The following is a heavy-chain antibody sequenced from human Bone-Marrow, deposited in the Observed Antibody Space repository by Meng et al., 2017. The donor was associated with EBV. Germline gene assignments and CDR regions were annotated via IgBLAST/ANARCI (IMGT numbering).Heavy chain of an antibody. CDR1: GGSISSGGYS. D-gene: IGHD2-2*01. V-gene: IGHV4-30-2*01. CDR2: IYHSGST. Sequence: QLQLQESGSGLGKPSQTLSLTCAVSGGSISSGGYSWSWIRQPPGKGLEWIGYIYHSGSTYYNPSLKSRVTISVDRSKNQFSLKLSSVTAADTAVYYCASSDCSSTSCYPRYWGQGTLVTVSS. J-gene: IGHJ4*02. CDR3: ASSDCSSTSCYPRY.